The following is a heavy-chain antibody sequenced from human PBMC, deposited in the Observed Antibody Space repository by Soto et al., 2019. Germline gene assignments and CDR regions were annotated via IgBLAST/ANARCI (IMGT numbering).Heavy chain of an antibody. Sequence: ASVKVSCKASGYTFTGYYMHWVRQAPGQGLEWMGWINPNSGGTNYAQKFQGRVTMTRDTSISTAYMELSRLRSDDTAVYYCARVKNPGSVVLDYWGQGTLVTVS. J-gene: IGHJ4*02. CDR1: GYTFTGYY. D-gene: IGHD2-15*01. CDR3: ARVKNPGSVVLDY. V-gene: IGHV1-2*02. CDR2: INPNSGGT.